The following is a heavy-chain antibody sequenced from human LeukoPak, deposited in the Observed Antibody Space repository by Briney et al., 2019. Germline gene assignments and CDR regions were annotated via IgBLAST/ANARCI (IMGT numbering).Heavy chain of an antibody. V-gene: IGHV5-51*01. J-gene: IGHJ4*02. CDR3: ARFPPYSYGFELDY. CDR1: GSSFTSYW. Sequence: GAALEISCEGAGSSFTSYWICGVRQMPGKGLEWVGIIYPGDSDTRYSPSFQGQVTISADKSISTAYLQWSSLKASDTAMYYCARFPPYSYGFELDYWGQGTLVTVSS. CDR2: IYPGDSDT. D-gene: IGHD5-18*01.